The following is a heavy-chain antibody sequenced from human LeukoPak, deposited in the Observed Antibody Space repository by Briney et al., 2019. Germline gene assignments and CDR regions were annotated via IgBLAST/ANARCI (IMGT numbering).Heavy chain of an antibody. V-gene: IGHV4-39*01. CDR3: ARHGATVVTTYLDY. CDR2: INHSGST. D-gene: IGHD4-23*01. Sequence: SETLSLTCTVSGGSISSSSYYWGWIRQPPGKGLEWIGEINHSGSTNYNPSLKSRVTISVDTSKSQFSLKLSSVTAADTAVYYCARHGATVVTTYLDYWGQGTLVTVSS. J-gene: IGHJ4*02. CDR1: GGSISSSSYY.